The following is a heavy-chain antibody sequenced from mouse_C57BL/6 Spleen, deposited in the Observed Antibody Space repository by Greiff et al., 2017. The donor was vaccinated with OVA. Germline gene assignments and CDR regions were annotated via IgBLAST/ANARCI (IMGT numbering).Heavy chain of an antibody. CDR3: ARSTTVVAPGY. Sequence: QVQLQQLGAELVRPGSSVKLSCKASGYTFTSYWMAWVKQRPGQGLEWIGNIYPSDSETHYNQKFKDKATLTVDKSSSTAYVQLSSLTSEDSAVYYCARSTTVVAPGYWGQGTSGTVSS. CDR2: IYPSDSET. J-gene: IGHJ4*01. V-gene: IGHV1-61*01. D-gene: IGHD1-1*01. CDR1: GYTFTSYW.